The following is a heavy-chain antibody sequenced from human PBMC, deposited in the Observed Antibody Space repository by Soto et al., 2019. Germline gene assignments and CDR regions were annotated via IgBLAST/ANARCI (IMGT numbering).Heavy chain of an antibody. CDR3: AKDTGVAVAYYGMDV. CDR1: GFTFSSYG. J-gene: IGHJ6*02. Sequence: GGSLRLSCAASGFTFSSYGMHWVRQAPGKGLEWVAVISYDGSNKYYADSVKGRFTISRDNSKNTLYLQMNSLRAEDTALYYCAKDTGVAVAYYGMDVWGQGTTVTVSS. CDR2: ISYDGSNK. V-gene: IGHV3-30*18. D-gene: IGHD6-19*01.